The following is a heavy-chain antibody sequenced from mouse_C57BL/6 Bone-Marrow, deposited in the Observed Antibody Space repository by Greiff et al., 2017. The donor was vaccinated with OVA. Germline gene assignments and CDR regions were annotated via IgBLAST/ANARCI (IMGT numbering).Heavy chain of an antibody. CDR2: ISDGGSYT. V-gene: IGHV5-4*03. CDR3: ASGSFYAMDY. CDR1: GFTFSSYA. Sequence: EVKLMESGGGLVKPGGSLKLSCAASGFTFSSYAMSWVRQTPEKRLAWVATISDGGSYTYYPDNVKGRFTISRDNAKNNLYLQMSHLKSEDTAMYYCASGSFYAMDYWGQGTSVTVSS. J-gene: IGHJ4*01.